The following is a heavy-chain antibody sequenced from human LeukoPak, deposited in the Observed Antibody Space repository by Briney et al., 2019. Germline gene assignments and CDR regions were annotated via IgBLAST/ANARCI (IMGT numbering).Heavy chain of an antibody. CDR3: ARAPEGLRILSADY. CDR1: VFYFSNYR. V-gene: IGHV3-30-3*01. CDR2: ISYDGSEK. D-gene: IGHD5-12*01. J-gene: IGHJ4*02. Sequence: GGSVRLSCAVSVFYFSNYRIYWVRQAPGKGREWVVVISYDGSEKYYADSVKGRFTISRDNSNNTLSVQMNSLRPEDTAVYYCARAPEGLRILSADYWGQGVLVTVSS.